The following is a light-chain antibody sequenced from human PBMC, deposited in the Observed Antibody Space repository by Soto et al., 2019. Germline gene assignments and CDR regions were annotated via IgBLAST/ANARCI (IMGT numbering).Light chain of an antibody. CDR3: GTWDSSLSAWV. V-gene: IGLV2-14*02. J-gene: IGLJ3*02. CDR2: EVN. Sequence: QSALTQPASVSGSPGQSITISCTGTNGDVGSYDLVSWYQQYPGKAPKLIIYEVNKRPSGVSNRFSGSKSGTSATLGITGLQTGDEADYYCGTWDSSLSAWVFGGGTKLTVL. CDR1: NGDVGSYDL.